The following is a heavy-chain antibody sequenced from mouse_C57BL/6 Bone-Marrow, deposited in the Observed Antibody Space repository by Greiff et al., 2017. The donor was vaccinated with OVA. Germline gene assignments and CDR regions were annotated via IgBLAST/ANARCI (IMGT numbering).Heavy chain of an antibody. CDR2: ISDGGSYT. V-gene: IGHV5-4*03. CDR3: ARRYYGNYFYAMDY. Sequence: EVKLQESGGGLVKPGGSLKLSCAASGFTFSSYAMSWVRQTPEKRLEWVATISDGGSYTYYPDNVKGRFTISRDNAKNNLYLQMSHLKSEDTAMYYCARRYYGNYFYAMDYWGQGTSVTVSS. J-gene: IGHJ4*01. CDR1: GFTFSSYA. D-gene: IGHD2-1*01.